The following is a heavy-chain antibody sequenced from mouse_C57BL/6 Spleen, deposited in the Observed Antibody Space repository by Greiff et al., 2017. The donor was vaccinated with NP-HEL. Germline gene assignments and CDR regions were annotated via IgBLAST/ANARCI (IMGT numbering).Heavy chain of an antibody. CDR3: ARGWLLPRMDY. V-gene: IGHV5-17*01. CDR2: ISSGSSTI. CDR1: GFTFSDYG. J-gene: IGHJ4*01. Sequence: DVMLVESGGGLVKPGGSLKLSCAASGFTFSDYGMHWVRQAPEKGLEWVAYISSGSSTIYYADTVKGRFTISRDNAKNTLFLQMTSLRSEDTAMYYCARGWLLPRMDYWGQGTSVTVSS. D-gene: IGHD2-3*01.